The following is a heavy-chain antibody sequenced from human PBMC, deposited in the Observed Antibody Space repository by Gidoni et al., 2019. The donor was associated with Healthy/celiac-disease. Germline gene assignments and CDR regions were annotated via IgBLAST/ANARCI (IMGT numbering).Heavy chain of an antibody. V-gene: IGHV4-39*07. CDR2: IYYSGST. J-gene: IGHJ4*02. D-gene: IGHD4-17*01. CDR3: ASSDYGDSFDY. CDR1: GGSISSSSYY. Sequence: QLQLQESGPGLVKPSETLSLPCTVSGGSISSSSYYWGWIRQPPGKGLEWIGSIYYSGSTYYNPSLKSRVTISVDTSKNQFSLKLSSVTAADTAVYYCASSDYGDSFDYWGQGTLVTVSS.